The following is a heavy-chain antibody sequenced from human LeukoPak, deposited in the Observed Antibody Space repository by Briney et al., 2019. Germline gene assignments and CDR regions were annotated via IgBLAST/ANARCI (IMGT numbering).Heavy chain of an antibody. J-gene: IGHJ4*02. Sequence: GGSLRLSCAASGFPFSSYAMSWVRQAPGKGLEWVSAISGSGDSTYYADSVKGRFTISRDNSKNTLYLQMNSLRAEDTAVYYCARDTEQWSRRFYYFDYWGQGTLVTVSS. CDR3: ARDTEQWSRRFYYFDY. V-gene: IGHV3-23*01. CDR1: GFPFSSYA. D-gene: IGHD6-19*01. CDR2: ISGSGDST.